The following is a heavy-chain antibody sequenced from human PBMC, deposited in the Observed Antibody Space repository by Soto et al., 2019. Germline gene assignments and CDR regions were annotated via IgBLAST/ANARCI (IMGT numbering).Heavy chain of an antibody. V-gene: IGHV1-69*05. Sequence: GASVKVSCKSSGGTFSSYAISCVRQAPGQGLEWMGGIIPIFGTANYAQKFQGRVTMTRDTSTSTVYMELSSLRSDDTAVYYCARVYCSGGSCYGIDYWGQGTLVTVSS. CDR1: GGTFSSYA. CDR2: IIPIFGTA. CDR3: ARVYCSGGSCYGIDY. J-gene: IGHJ4*02. D-gene: IGHD2-15*01.